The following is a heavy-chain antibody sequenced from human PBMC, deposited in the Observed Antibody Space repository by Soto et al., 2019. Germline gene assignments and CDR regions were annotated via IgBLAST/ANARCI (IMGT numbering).Heavy chain of an antibody. J-gene: IGHJ6*02. Sequence: GASVKVSCKASGGTFSSYAISWVRQAPGQGLEWMGGIIPIFGTANYAQKFQGRVTITADEPTSTAYMELSSLRSEDTAVYYCARVDGSSYPYYYYYGMDVWGQGTTVTVSS. CDR1: GGTFSSYA. CDR2: IIPIFGTA. D-gene: IGHD6-6*01. V-gene: IGHV1-69*13. CDR3: ARVDGSSYPYYYYYGMDV.